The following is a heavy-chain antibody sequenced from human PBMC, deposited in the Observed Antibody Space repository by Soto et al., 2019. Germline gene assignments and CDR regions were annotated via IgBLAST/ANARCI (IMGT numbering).Heavy chain of an antibody. D-gene: IGHD6-6*01. J-gene: IGHJ4*02. V-gene: IGHV3-23*01. CDR1: GFTFSSFA. CDR2: VVGSGVST. Sequence: GESLKISCAASGFTFSSFAMTWVRQAPGKGLEWVSDVVGSGVSTYYADSAKGRFTISRDNSKNTLFLQMNRLRAEDTALYYCATPQRGAALPGVDSWGQGTLVTVSS. CDR3: ATPQRGAALPGVDS.